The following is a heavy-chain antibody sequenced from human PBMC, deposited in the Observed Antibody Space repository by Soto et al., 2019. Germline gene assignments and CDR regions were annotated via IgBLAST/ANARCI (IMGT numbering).Heavy chain of an antibody. D-gene: IGHD6-6*01. J-gene: IGHJ6*02. V-gene: IGHV1-18*04. Sequence: ASVKVSCKASGYTFTSYGISWVRQAPGQGLEWMGWISAYNGNTNYAQKLQGRVTMTTDTSKSTAYMGLRSLRSDDTAAYYCARSIDSSSVFYYYYGMDVWGQGTTVTVSS. CDR2: ISAYNGNT. CDR3: ARSIDSSSVFYYYYGMDV. CDR1: GYTFTSYG.